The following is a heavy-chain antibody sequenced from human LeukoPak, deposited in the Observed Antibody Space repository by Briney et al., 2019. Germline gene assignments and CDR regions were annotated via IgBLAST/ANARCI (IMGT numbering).Heavy chain of an antibody. Sequence: GGSLRLSCAASAFTFSSYSMNWVRQAPGKGLEWVSSISSSSSYIYYADSVKGRFTISRDNAKNSLYLQMNSLRAEDTAVYYCARGFRDSDFWLAYYYYYYYMDVWGKGTTVTVSS. V-gene: IGHV3-21*01. D-gene: IGHD3-3*01. CDR1: AFTFSSYS. J-gene: IGHJ6*03. CDR2: ISSSSSYI. CDR3: ARGFRDSDFWLAYYYYYYYMDV.